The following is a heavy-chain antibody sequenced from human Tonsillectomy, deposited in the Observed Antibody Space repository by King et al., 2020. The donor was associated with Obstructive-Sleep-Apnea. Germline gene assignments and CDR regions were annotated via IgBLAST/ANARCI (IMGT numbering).Heavy chain of an antibody. Sequence: VQLQQWGEGLLKPSETLSLTCAVYGGSFSGYYWTWIRQPPGKGLEWIGEINHIGGTNYNPSLKSRVTVSVDTSMNRFSLRLSSVTAADTAVYYCARSIVPTILFDYWGREPWSPSPQ. D-gene: IGHD5-12*01. CDR3: ARSIVPTILFDY. J-gene: IGHJ4*02. CDR1: GGSFSGYY. CDR2: INHIGGT. V-gene: IGHV4-34*01.